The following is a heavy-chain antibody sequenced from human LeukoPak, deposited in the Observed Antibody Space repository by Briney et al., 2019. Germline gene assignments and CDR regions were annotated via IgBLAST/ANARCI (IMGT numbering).Heavy chain of an antibody. CDR3: SRGSGWLSVY. D-gene: IGHD6-19*01. CDR1: GFTFGDYL. V-gene: IGHV3-49*03. CDR2: ISGGTT. Sequence: GGSLRLSCTASGFTFGDYLMSWFRQAPGKGLEWIGFISGGTTEYVASVKGRFTISRDDSTSIAYLQMNRLTTEDTAVYYCSRGSGWLSVYWGQGTLVTVSS. J-gene: IGHJ4*02.